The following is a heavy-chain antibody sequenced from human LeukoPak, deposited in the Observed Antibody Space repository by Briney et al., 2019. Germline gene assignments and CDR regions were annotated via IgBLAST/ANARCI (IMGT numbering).Heavy chain of an antibody. V-gene: IGHV5-51*01. CDR2: IYPGDSDT. J-gene: IGHJ6*02. CDR3: ARRDGAGSYSDYYYGMDV. Sequence: GESLKISCKGSGYSFTSYWLGWVRQMPGKGLEWMGIIYPGDSDTRYSPSFQGQVTVSADKSINTAYLQWSSLKASDTAMYYCARRDGAGSYSDYYYGMDVWGQGTAVTVSS. CDR1: GYSFTSYW. D-gene: IGHD3-10*01.